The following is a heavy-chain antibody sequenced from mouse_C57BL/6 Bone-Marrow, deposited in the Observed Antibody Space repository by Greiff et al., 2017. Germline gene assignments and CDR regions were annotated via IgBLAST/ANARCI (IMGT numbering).Heavy chain of an antibody. D-gene: IGHD2-3*01. V-gene: IGHV3-6*01. CDR2: ISYDGSN. J-gene: IGHJ1*03. Sequence: EVQLQESGPGLVKPSPSLSLTCSVTGYSITSGYYWNWIRQFPGNKLEWMGYISYDGSNNYNPSLKNRISITRDTSKNQFFLKLNSVTTEDTATYYCAKNDGYYSYWYFDVWGTGTTVTVSS. CDR3: AKNDGYYSYWYFDV. CDR1: GYSITSGYY.